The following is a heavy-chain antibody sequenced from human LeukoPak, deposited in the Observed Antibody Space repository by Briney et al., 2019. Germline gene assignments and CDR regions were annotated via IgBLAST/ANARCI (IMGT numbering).Heavy chain of an antibody. D-gene: IGHD2-2*01. J-gene: IGHJ4*02. CDR1: GFTFSSYA. Sequence: GGSLRLSCAASGFTFSSYAMHWVRQAPGKGLEWVAVISYDGSNKYYADSVKGRFTISRDNSKNTLYLQLNSLRVEDTAVYYCAKGSVVVPAAMWYWGQGTLVTVSS. CDR2: ISYDGSNK. CDR3: AKGSVVVPAAMWY. V-gene: IGHV3-30-3*01.